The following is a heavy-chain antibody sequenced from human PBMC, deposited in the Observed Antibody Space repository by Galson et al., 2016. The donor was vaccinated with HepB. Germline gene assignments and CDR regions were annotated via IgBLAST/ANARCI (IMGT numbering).Heavy chain of an antibody. CDR3: AKVEGGNGWMNKHFDF. V-gene: IGHV3-23*01. CDR2: ITGTGGTA. J-gene: IGHJ4*02. Sequence: SLRLSCAASGFTFNSYGMMWFRQAPGKGLEWVSSITGTGGTAYYADSVKGRVTTSRDNSKNTLYLQMNSLRVDDTAVYYCAKVEGGNGWMNKHFDFWGQGTLVTVSS. D-gene: IGHD6-19*01. CDR1: GFTFNSYG.